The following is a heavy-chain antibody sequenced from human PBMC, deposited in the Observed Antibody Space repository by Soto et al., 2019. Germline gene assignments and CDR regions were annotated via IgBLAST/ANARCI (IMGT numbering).Heavy chain of an antibody. Sequence: TSETLSLTCAVYGGSFSGYYWSWIRQPPGKGLEWIGEINHSGSTNYNPSLKSRVTISVDTSKNQFSLKLSSVTAADTAVYYCARGSHRYGEKTPNWGQGTLVTVSS. V-gene: IGHV4-34*01. J-gene: IGHJ4*02. CDR1: GGSFSGYY. CDR3: ARGSHRYGEKTPN. D-gene: IGHD4-17*01. CDR2: INHSGST.